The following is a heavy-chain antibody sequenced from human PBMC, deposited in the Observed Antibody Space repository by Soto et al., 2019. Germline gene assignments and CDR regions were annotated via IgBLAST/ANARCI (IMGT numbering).Heavy chain of an antibody. J-gene: IGHJ4*02. V-gene: IGHV3-23*01. CDR2: SSGSGSGGST. D-gene: IGHD4-4*01. Sequence: EVQLLESGGGLVQPGGSLRLSCAASGFTFTNYAMTWVRQAPGKGLEWVSISSGSGSGGSTNYADSVKGRFTISRDNSKNTLYLRMSSLRGEDTAVYYCAKDRDGDRNYVFGYWGQGTLVTVSS. CDR3: AKDRDGDRNYVFGY. CDR1: GFTFTNYA.